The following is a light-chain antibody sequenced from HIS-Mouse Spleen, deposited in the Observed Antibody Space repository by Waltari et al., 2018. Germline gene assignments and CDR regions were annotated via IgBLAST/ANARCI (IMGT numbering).Light chain of an antibody. CDR2: EDS. CDR3: YSTDSSGNHRV. V-gene: IGLV3-10*01. J-gene: IGLJ2*01. CDR1: ALPKKY. Sequence: SYELTQPPSVSVSPGQTARITCSGDALPKKYAYWYQQKSGQAPVLVIYEDSKRTSGIPGRVSSSSSGTMATLTISGAQVEDEADYYCYSTDSSGNHRVFGGGTKLTVL.